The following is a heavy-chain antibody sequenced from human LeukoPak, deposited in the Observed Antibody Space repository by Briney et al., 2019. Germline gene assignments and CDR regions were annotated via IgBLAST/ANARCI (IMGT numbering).Heavy chain of an antibody. CDR2: TYYRSKWYN. D-gene: IGHD6-13*01. V-gene: IGHV6-1*01. CDR3: ARAGSEYSSSWYAYYYYYYGMDV. CDR1: GDSVSSNSAA. J-gene: IGHJ6*02. Sequence: LSQTLSLTCAISGDSVSSNSAAWNWIRQSPSRGLEWLGRTYYRSKWYNDYAVSVKSRITINPDTSKNQFSLQLNSVTPEDTAVYYCARAGSEYSSSWYAYYYYYYGMDVWGQGTTVTVSS.